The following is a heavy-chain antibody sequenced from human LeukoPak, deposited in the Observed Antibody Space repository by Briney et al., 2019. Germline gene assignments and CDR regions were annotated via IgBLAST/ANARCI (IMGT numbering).Heavy chain of an antibody. CDR3: ARGGRDGYTLYPLDY. D-gene: IGHD5-24*01. Sequence: SETLSLTCTVSGGSISSSSYYWGWIRQPPGKGLEWIGSIYYSGSTYYNPSLKSRVTISVDTSKNQFSLKLSSVTAADTAVYYCARGGRDGYTLYPLDYWGQGTLVTVSS. CDR1: GGSISSSSYY. V-gene: IGHV4-39*01. J-gene: IGHJ4*02. CDR2: IYYSGST.